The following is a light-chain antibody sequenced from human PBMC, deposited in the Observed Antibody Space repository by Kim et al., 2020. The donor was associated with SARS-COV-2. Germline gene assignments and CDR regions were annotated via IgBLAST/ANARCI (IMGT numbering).Light chain of an antibody. Sequence: SATVGDRVTITCRASQGIRNDLGWDQQKPGKAPKLLIYAASSLQSGVPSRFSGSGSGTDFTLTISSLQPEDFATYYCLQDYNYPRSFGQGTKLEI. CDR2: AAS. CDR1: QGIRND. V-gene: IGKV1-6*01. CDR3: LQDYNYPRS. J-gene: IGKJ2*03.